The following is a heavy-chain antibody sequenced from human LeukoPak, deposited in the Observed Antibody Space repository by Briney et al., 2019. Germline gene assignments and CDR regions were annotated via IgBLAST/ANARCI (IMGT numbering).Heavy chain of an antibody. CDR2: IYYSGST. J-gene: IGHJ6*03. CDR3: ARHFAFSYYYMDV. V-gene: IGHV4-59*08. CDR1: GYSIRDGYY. Sequence: PSETLSLTCAVSGYSIRDGYYWTWIRQPPGKGLEWIGYIYYSGSTNYNPSLKSRVTISVDTSKNQFSLKLSSVTAADTAVYYCARHFAFSYYYMDVWGKGTTVTVSS.